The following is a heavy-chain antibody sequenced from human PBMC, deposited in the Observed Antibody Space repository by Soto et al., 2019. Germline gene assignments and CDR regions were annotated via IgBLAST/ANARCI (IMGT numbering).Heavy chain of an antibody. CDR3: ARDHRTWRVFDY. D-gene: IGHD6-19*01. J-gene: IGHJ4*02. CDR1: GGSISSYY. Sequence: SETLSLTCTVSGGSISSYYWSWIRQPPGKGLEWIGYIYYSGSTYYNPSLKSRVTISVDTSKNQFSLKLSSVTAADTAVYYCARDHRTWRVFDYWGQGTLVTVSS. CDR2: IYYSGST. V-gene: IGHV4-59*12.